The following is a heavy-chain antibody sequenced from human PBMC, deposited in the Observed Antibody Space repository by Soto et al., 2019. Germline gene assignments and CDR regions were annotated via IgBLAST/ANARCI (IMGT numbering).Heavy chain of an antibody. J-gene: IGHJ4*02. CDR2: IYYSGST. Sequence: PSETLSLTCTVSGGSISSYYWSWIRQPPGKGLEWIGYIYYSGSTNYNPSLKSRVTISVDRSKNQFSLKLSSVTAADTAVYYCARVRDGYNYRYFDYWGQGTLVTVSS. D-gene: IGHD5-12*01. V-gene: IGHV4-59*08. CDR1: GGSISSYY. CDR3: ARVRDGYNYRYFDY.